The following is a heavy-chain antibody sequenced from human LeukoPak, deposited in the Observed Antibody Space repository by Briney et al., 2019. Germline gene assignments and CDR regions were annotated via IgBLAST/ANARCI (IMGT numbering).Heavy chain of an antibody. CDR1: GGSISSYY. J-gene: IGHJ4*02. Sequence: NPSETLSLTCTVSGGSISSYYWSWIRQPPGKGLEWIGYIYYSGSTNYNPSLKSRVTISVDTSKNQFSLKLSSVTAADTAVYYCARTRIDSSGREDFDYWGQGTLVTVSS. CDR3: ARTRIDSSGREDFDY. D-gene: IGHD3-22*01. CDR2: IYYSGST. V-gene: IGHV4-59*08.